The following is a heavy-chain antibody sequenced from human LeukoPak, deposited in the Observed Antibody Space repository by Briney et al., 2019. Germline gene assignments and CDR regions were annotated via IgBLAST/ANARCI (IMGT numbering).Heavy chain of an antibody. CDR2: ISAYNGNT. V-gene: IGHV1-18*01. Sequence: ASVKVSCKASGYTFTSYGISWVRQAPGQGLEWMGWISAYNGNTNYAQKLQGRVTMTTDTSTSTAYMELRSLRPDDTAVYYCASLYYDFWSGEVERYYYYGMDVWGQGTTVTVSS. CDR1: GYTFTSYG. D-gene: IGHD3-3*01. CDR3: ASLYYDFWSGEVERYYYYGMDV. J-gene: IGHJ6*02.